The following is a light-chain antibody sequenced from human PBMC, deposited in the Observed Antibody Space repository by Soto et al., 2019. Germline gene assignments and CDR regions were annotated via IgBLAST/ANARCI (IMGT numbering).Light chain of an antibody. V-gene: IGKV3-11*01. CDR2: DAS. CDR3: QRRSNWPMYS. Sequence: EIVLTQSPATLSLSPGERATLSCRASQSVSSYLAWYQQKPGQAPRLLISDASNRATGIPARFSGSGSGTDFTLTISSLEPEDFAVYYCQRRSNWPMYSFGQGTKMEIK. J-gene: IGKJ2*03. CDR1: QSVSSY.